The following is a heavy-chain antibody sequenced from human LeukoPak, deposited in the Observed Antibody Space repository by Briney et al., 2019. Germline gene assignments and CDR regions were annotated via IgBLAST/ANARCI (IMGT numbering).Heavy chain of an antibody. CDR2: INHKSGGT. Sequence: ASVKVSYKASGYTFTDYYMHWVRQAPGQGREGMGWINHKSGGTNYAQKFQGRVTMTSDTSITTAYMELSSLISDDTAVYYCARGAPLTTLIYFSSYMDVWGKGTTVTVSS. J-gene: IGHJ6*03. CDR1: GYTFTDYY. V-gene: IGHV1-2*02. D-gene: IGHD4-11*01. CDR3: ARGAPLTTLIYFSSYMDV.